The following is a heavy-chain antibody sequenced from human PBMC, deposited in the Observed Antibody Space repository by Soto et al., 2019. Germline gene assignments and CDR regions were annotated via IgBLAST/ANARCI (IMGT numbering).Heavy chain of an antibody. CDR3: ARWQSSGWYLDI. Sequence: EVQLVESGGGLVQPGGSLRLACAASGLTFSNYWMSWVRQATGKGLEWVASINQDGTLKYYVDSVKGRFTISRDNAQNSFFLQMISLRAEDTAVYYCARWQSSGWYLDIWGQGTLLSVSS. CDR2: INQDGTLK. CDR1: GLTFSNYW. J-gene: IGHJ4*02. D-gene: IGHD6-19*01. V-gene: IGHV3-7*03.